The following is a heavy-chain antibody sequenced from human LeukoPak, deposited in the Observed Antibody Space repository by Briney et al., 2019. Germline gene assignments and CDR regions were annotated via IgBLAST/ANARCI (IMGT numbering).Heavy chain of an antibody. Sequence: QPGGSLRLSCAASGFTFSSYAMNWVRQAPGKGLEWVSAISGSGGSTYYADSVKGRFTISRDNSKNTLYLQMNSLRAEDTAVYYCARGDSSGYHKLFDYWGQGTLVTVSS. D-gene: IGHD3-22*01. CDR1: GFTFSSYA. J-gene: IGHJ4*02. V-gene: IGHV3-23*01. CDR3: ARGDSSGYHKLFDY. CDR2: ISGSGGST.